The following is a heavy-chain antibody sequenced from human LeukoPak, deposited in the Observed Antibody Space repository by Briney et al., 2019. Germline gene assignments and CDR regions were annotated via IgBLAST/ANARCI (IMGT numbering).Heavy chain of an antibody. Sequence: GRSLRLSCAASGFTFSSYGMHWVRQAPGKGLEWVAVIWNDGSNKYYADSVKGRFTISRDNSRNTLYLQMNSLGGEDTAGYYCARDGWELLRDLAPLNYWGQGTLVTVSS. J-gene: IGHJ4*02. CDR1: GFTFSSYG. CDR3: ARDGWELLRDLAPLNY. CDR2: IWNDGSNK. V-gene: IGHV3-33*01. D-gene: IGHD1-26*01.